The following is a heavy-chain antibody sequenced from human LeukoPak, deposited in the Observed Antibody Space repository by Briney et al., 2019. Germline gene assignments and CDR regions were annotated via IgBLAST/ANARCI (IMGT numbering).Heavy chain of an antibody. D-gene: IGHD1-20*01. CDR1: GYTFTSYG. V-gene: IGHV1-18*04. CDR3: ARGGITGTKAGYCGMDV. J-gene: IGHJ6*04. Sequence: ASVKVSCKASGYTFTSYGISWVRQAPGQGLEWMGWISAYNGNTNYAQKLQGRVTMTTDTSTSTAYMELRSLRSDDTAVYYCARGGITGTKAGYCGMDVWGKGTTVTVSS. CDR2: ISAYNGNT.